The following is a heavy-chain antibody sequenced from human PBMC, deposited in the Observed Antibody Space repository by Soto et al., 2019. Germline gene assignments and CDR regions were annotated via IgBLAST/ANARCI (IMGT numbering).Heavy chain of an antibody. CDR3: AKNMAGPADWFDP. CDR2: LSYTNTNS. V-gene: IGHV3-23*01. D-gene: IGHD3-10*01. CDR1: GFTFSDFA. Sequence: AGGSLRLSCAASGFTFSDFAMTLVRQAPGKGLEWVSTLSYTNTNSYYANSVKGRFSISRDNSKKMLYLEMNSLRAEDTAIYYCAKNMAGPADWFDPWGQGTLVTVSS. J-gene: IGHJ5*02.